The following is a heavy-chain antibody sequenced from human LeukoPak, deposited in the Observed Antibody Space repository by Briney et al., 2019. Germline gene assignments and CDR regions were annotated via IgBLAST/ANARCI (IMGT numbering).Heavy chain of an antibody. D-gene: IGHD3-22*01. V-gene: IGHV1-69*05. CDR2: ISPIFGTA. Sequence: SVKVSCKASGGTFSSYAISWVRQAPGQGVEWVGRISPIFGTANYAQKFQGRVTITTDESTSTAYMELSSLRSEDTAVYYCAREDSSGYYLRDYWGQGTLVTVSS. J-gene: IGHJ4*02. CDR1: GGTFSSYA. CDR3: AREDSSGYYLRDY.